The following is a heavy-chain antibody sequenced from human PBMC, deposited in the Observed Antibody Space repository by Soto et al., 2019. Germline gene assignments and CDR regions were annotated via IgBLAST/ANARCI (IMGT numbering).Heavy chain of an antibody. V-gene: IGHV1-18*01. Sequence: QVQLVQSGAEVKKPGASVKVSCKASGYTFTSYGISWVRQAPGQGLEWMGWISAYNGNTNYAQKLQGRVTMTTDTSTSTAYMELRSLRSDDTAVYYCARALRGQYDYHDSSGYYYSYWGQGTLVTVSS. D-gene: IGHD3-22*01. CDR3: ARALRGQYDYHDSSGYYYSY. CDR2: ISAYNGNT. CDR1: GYTFTSYG. J-gene: IGHJ4*02.